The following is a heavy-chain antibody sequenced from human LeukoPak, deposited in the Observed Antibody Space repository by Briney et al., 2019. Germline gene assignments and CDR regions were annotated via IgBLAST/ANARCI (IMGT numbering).Heavy chain of an antibody. CDR2: TLFRSRWYI. V-gene: IGHV6-1*01. Sequence: SQTLSLTCAISGDSVSSNSVAWNWIRQSPSRGLEWLGRTLFRSRWYIDYAVSLTGRITIYPDTSKNQMSLQLKSVTPEDSAVYYCARGSASGTAFDVWGQGTKVTVSS. D-gene: IGHD1-1*01. CDR1: GDSVSSNSVA. CDR3: ARGSASGTAFDV. J-gene: IGHJ3*01.